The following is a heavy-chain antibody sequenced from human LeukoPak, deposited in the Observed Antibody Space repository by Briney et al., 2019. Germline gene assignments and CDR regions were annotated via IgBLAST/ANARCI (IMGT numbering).Heavy chain of an antibody. CDR2: IKQDGSQS. V-gene: IGHV3-7*01. J-gene: IGHJ4*02. CDR1: GFTFGNYW. D-gene: IGHD3-10*01. CDR3: ARDYSASGSFDY. Sequence: GGTLRLSCAASGFTFGNYWVNWVRQAPGKGLEWLANIKQDGSQSHYVDSVKGRFTISRDNAKNSLYLQMNTLRAEDTAVYYCARDYSASGSFDYWGQGTLVTVSS.